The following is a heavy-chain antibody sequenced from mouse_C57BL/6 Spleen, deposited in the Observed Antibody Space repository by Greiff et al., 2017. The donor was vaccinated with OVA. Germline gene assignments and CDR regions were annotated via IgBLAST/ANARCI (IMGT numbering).Heavy chain of an antibody. J-gene: IGHJ1*03. V-gene: IGHV1-54*01. CDR1: GYAFTNYL. Sequence: QVQLQQSGAELVRPGTSVTVSCKASGYAFTNYLIEWVKQRPGQGLEWIGVINPGRGGTNYNEKFKGKATLTADKSSSTAYMQLSSLTSEDSAVYFCARAHYYGSSYEGYFDVWGTGTTVTVSS. CDR2: INPGRGGT. CDR3: ARAHYYGSSYEGYFDV. D-gene: IGHD1-1*01.